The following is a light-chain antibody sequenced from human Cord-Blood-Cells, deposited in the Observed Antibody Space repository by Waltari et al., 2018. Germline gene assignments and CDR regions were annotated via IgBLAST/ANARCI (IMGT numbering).Light chain of an antibody. V-gene: IGKV4-1*01. CDR2: WAS. CDR1: PSVLYSSNNQNY. CDR3: QQYYSTPLT. J-gene: IGKJ5*01. Sequence: DIVMTQSPDSLAVSLGERATINCKSSPSVLYSSNNQNYLAWYQQKPGQPPKLLINWASTRESGVPDRFSGSGSGTDFTLTISSLQAEDVAVYYCQQYYSTPLTFGQGTRLEIK.